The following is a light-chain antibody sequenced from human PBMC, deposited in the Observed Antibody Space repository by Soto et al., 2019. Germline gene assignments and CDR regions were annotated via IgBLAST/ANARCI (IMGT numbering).Light chain of an antibody. V-gene: IGLV2-11*01. CDR3: CSHAGSSVV. J-gene: IGLJ1*01. CDR1: SSDVGRYSF. Sequence: QSVLIQPRSVSGSPGQSVTISCTGTSSDVGRYSFVSWYQQHPGKAPKLILYDVYKRPSGVPDRFSGSKSGNTASLTISGLQAEDETDYYCCSHAGSSVVFGTGTKV. CDR2: DVY.